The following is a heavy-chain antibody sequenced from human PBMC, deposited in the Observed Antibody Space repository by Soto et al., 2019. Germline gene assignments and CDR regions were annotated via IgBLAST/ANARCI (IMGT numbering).Heavy chain of an antibody. D-gene: IGHD4-4*01. CDR2: IGGSGGNR. CDR3: ARVASDYMNPIDH. CDR1: GFTFNAYA. Sequence: EVQLLESGGDLVQPGGSLRLSCAASGFTFNAYAMTWVRQAPGKGLEWVSAIGGSGGNRYYAASVKGRFTISRDNSKDTLDLQMSRLRVEDTAVYYCARVASDYMNPIDHWGQGILVTVSS. V-gene: IGHV3-23*01. J-gene: IGHJ4*02.